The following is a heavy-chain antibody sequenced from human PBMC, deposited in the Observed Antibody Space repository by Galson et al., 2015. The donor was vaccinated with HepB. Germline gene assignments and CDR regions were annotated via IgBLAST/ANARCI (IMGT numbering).Heavy chain of an antibody. Sequence: SVKVSCKASGGTFSNYAISWVRQAPGQGLEWMGGIIPIFDRPSYAQQFQGRVTITADKSTSTAYIELSSLRSEDTATYYCASCMNTAMAASNYYFDLWGRGTLVTVSS. V-gene: IGHV1-69*06. CDR1: GGTFSNYA. D-gene: IGHD5-18*01. CDR2: IIPIFDRP. CDR3: ASCMNTAMAASNYYFDL. J-gene: IGHJ2*01.